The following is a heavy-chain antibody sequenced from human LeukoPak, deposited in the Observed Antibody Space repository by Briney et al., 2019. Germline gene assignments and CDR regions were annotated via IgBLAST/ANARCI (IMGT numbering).Heavy chain of an antibody. D-gene: IGHD3-22*01. CDR2: IRGDGGSK. CDR1: GFSFDDYA. CDR3: AKVLPRAYYDSTGYFLPFDS. J-gene: IGHJ4*02. V-gene: IGHV3-43*02. Sequence: AGGSLRLSCAASGFSFDDYAMQWVRQAPGKGLEWVSLIRGDGGSKHYADSVKGRFTISRDNSENSLYLRMNSLRTEDTALYYCAKVLPRAYYDSTGYFLPFDSWGQGTLVTVSS.